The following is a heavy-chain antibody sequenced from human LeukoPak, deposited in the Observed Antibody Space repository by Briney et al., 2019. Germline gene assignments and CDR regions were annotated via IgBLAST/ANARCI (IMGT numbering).Heavy chain of an antibody. J-gene: IGHJ3*02. CDR2: IYSGGST. CDR1: GFTVSSNY. CDR3: ARVANYDILTGYYFHAFDI. V-gene: IGHV3-53*01. Sequence: GGSLRLSCAASGFTVSSNYMSWVRQAPGKGLEWVSVIYSGGSTYYADSVKGRFTISRDNSKNTLYLQMNSLRAEDTAVYYCARVANYDILTGYYFHAFDIWGQGTMVTVSS. D-gene: IGHD3-9*01.